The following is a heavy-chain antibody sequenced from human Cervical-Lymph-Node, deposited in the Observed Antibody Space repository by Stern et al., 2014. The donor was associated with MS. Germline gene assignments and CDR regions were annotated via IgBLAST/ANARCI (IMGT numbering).Heavy chain of an antibody. Sequence: VQLVESGGGLVQPGGSLRLSCAASGFTFSDYYIDWVRQAPGKGLEWVGRSRNKAKSYNTEYAASVKGRITISRDDSTQSVYLQMNSLKTEDTAVYYCSRDASGDYWGPGTVVTVSS. J-gene: IGHJ4*02. CDR3: SRDASGDY. CDR2: SRNKAKSYNT. V-gene: IGHV3-72*01. CDR1: GFTFSDYY.